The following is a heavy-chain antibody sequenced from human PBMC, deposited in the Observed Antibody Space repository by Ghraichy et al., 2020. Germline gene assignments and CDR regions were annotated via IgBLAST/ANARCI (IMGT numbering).Heavy chain of an antibody. D-gene: IGHD2-2*02. CDR2: IYWDDDK. Sequence: SGPTLVKPTQTLTLTCTFSGFSLSTSGVGVGWIRQPPGKALEWLALIYWDDDKRYGPSLKSRLTITKDTSKNQVVLTMTNMDPVDTATYYCAHSLLEVPAAIGGLGGGNDAFDIWGQGTMVTVSS. J-gene: IGHJ3*02. CDR1: GFSLSTSGVG. CDR3: AHSLLEVPAAIGGLGGGNDAFDI. V-gene: IGHV2-5*05.